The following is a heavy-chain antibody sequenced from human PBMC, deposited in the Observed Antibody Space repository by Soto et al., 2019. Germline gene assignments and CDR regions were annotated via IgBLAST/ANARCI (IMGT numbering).Heavy chain of an antibody. CDR1: GFTCSSYA. Sequence: QVQLVESGGGVVQPGRSLRLSCAATGFTCSSYAIHRVREAPGKGLEWVAVISYDGSNKYYADSVKGRFTISRDNSKNTLYLQMNSLRAEDTAVYYCARDVKIAAAGTIAYYYGMDVWGQGTTVTVSS. D-gene: IGHD6-13*01. J-gene: IGHJ6*02. CDR2: ISYDGSNK. V-gene: IGHV3-30-3*01. CDR3: ARDVKIAAAGTIAYYYGMDV.